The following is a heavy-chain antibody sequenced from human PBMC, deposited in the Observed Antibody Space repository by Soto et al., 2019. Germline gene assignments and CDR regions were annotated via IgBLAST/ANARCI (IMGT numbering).Heavy chain of an antibody. J-gene: IGHJ4*02. CDR1: GGSFSGYY. CDR2: INHSGST. V-gene: IGHV4-34*01. D-gene: IGHD5-12*01. CDR3: ASADIVARASGY. Sequence: LSLTCDVYGGSFSGYYWSWIRQPPGKGLEWIGEINHSGSTNYNPSLKSRVTISVDTSKNQFSLKLSSVTAADTAVYYCASADIVARASGYWGQGTLVTVSS.